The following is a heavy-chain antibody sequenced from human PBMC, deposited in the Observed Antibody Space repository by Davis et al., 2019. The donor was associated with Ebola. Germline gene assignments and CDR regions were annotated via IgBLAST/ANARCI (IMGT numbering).Heavy chain of an antibody. J-gene: IGHJ4*02. CDR1: GGSISSYY. V-gene: IGHV4-4*07. D-gene: IGHD4-23*01. CDR3: ARENSYFDY. Sequence: PGGSLRLSCTVSGGSISSYYWSWIRQPAGKGLEWIGRIYTSGSTNYNPSLKSRVTMSVDTSKNQFSLKLSSVTAADTAVYYCARENSYFDYWGQGTLVTVSS. CDR2: IYTSGST.